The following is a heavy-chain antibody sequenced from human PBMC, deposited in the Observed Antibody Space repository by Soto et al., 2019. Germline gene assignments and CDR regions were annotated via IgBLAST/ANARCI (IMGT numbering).Heavy chain of an antibody. J-gene: IGHJ4*02. Sequence: TSETLSLTCTVSGGSISSSSYYWGWIRQPPGKGLEWIGSIYYSGSTYYNPSLKSRVTISVDTSKNQFSLKLSSVTAADTAVYYCARTILWFGELSQLDYWGQGTLVTVSS. CDR3: ARTILWFGELSQLDY. CDR1: GGSISSSSYY. D-gene: IGHD3-10*01. V-gene: IGHV4-39*01. CDR2: IYYSGST.